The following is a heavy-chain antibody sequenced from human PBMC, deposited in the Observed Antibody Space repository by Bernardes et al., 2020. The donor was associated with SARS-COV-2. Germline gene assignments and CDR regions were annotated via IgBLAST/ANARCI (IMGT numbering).Heavy chain of an antibody. CDR2: MSYDGRNE. V-gene: IGHV3-30*04. CDR3: ARDPTGADFLGGGLYNLFGLAV. CDR1: GFNFSNFA. Sequence: GGSLRLSCAASGFNFSNFAMHWVRQAPGKGLEWMAIMSYDGRNEYYAVSMKGRFTISRDNSKNTLFLQMNSLRTEDTAVYFCARDPTGADFLGGGLYNLFGLAVWGQGTTVTVA. D-gene: IGHD3-3*01. J-gene: IGHJ6*02.